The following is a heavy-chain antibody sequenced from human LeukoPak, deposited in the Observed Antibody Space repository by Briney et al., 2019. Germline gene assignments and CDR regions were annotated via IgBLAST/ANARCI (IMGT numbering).Heavy chain of an antibody. V-gene: IGHV3-66*01. CDR3: ARGLAYCGGDCYCLDY. CDR2: FYSGGST. D-gene: IGHD2-21*02. Sequence: GGSLRLSWAAAGFTFSSYAMSWVRQAAGKGLEWVSVFYSGGSTYYADSVKGRFTISRDNSKNTLYLQMNSLRAEDTAVYYCARGLAYCGGDCYCLDYWGQGTLVTVSS. CDR1: GFTFSSYA. J-gene: IGHJ4*02.